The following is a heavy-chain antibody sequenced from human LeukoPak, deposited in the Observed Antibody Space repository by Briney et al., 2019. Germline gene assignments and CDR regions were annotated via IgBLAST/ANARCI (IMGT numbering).Heavy chain of an antibody. J-gene: IGHJ4*02. CDR2: ISYDGSNK. CDR3: TRDMIRGVPDYIDY. V-gene: IGHV3-30-3*01. CDR1: GFTFSSYA. Sequence: GGPLRLSCAASGFTFSSYAMHWVRQAPGKGLEWVAVISYDGSNKYYADSVKGRFTISRDNSKNTLYLQMNSLRIEDTGFYYCTRDMIRGVPDYIDYWGQGTLVTVSS. D-gene: IGHD3-10*01.